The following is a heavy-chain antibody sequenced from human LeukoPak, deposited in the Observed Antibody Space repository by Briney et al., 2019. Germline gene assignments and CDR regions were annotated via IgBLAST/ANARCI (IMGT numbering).Heavy chain of an antibody. Sequence: GGSLRLSCAASGFTFSTYSMNWVRQAPGKGLEWVSSISSSGSYIYYADSLKGRFTISRDYAKKSLDLQMNSLRAEDTAVYYCARGDGSSLGLSRAFDIWGQGTMVTVSS. CDR2: ISSSGSYI. CDR3: ARGDGSSLGLSRAFDI. CDR1: GFTFSTYS. V-gene: IGHV3-21*01. D-gene: IGHD6-13*01. J-gene: IGHJ3*02.